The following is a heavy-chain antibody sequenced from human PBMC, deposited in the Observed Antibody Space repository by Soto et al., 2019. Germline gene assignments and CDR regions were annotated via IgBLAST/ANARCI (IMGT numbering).Heavy chain of an antibody. CDR2: INHSGST. D-gene: IGHD2-8*01. V-gene: IGHV4-34*01. J-gene: IGHJ6*02. Sequence: SETLSLTCAVSDGSFSDHYWSWIRKPPGKGLEWIGEINHSGSTNYNPSLKSRVTISVDTSKNQFSLKLSSVTAADTAVYYCASGKLMVYAIGGYYYYGMDVWGQGTTVTVSS. CDR1: DGSFSDHY. CDR3: ASGKLMVYAIGGYYYYGMDV.